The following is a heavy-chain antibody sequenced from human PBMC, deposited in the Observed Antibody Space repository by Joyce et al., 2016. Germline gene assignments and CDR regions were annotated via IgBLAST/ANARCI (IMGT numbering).Heavy chain of an antibody. CDR3: ARSPSNSWHTFDS. Sequence: QVQLVESGGGVAQPGRSLRLSCAASGFTLNRYAMQWVRQTPGTGREWVAVISPDGSKKFYADSVKDRFIISRDNSNKMVFVQMNSLRVEDTGVYYCARSPSNSWHTFDSWGQGTLVSVSS. CDR2: ISPDGSKK. CDR1: GFTLNRYA. D-gene: IGHD2-2*01. J-gene: IGHJ4*02. V-gene: IGHV3-30-3*01.